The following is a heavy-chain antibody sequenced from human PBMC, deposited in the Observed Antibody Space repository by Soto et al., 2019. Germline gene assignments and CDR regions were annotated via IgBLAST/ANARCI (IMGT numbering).Heavy chain of an antibody. V-gene: IGHV4-34*01. CDR3: ARGMWPDRFAN. CDR1: GESLNYYY. Sequence: HVQLRQWGAGLLKPSDTLSLTCAVYGESLNYYYWSWIRQAPGKGLELIGEFYQGGSTHYNPSVKSRVTISVDLSSQQFSLKLTSVTAADTATYYCARGMWPDRFANWGQGTLVTVSS. J-gene: IGHJ5*02. CDR2: FYQGGST. D-gene: IGHD2-21*01.